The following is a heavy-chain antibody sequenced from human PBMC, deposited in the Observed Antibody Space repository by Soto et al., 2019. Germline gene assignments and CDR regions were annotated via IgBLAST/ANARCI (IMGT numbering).Heavy chain of an antibody. CDR2: ISGSGGST. V-gene: IGHV3-23*01. Sequence: PGGSLRLSCAASGFTFSSYAMSWVRQAPGKGLEWVSAISGSGGSTYYADSVKGRFTISRDNSKNTLYLQMNSLRAEDTAVYYCAKDSLAGSSGWYSWLDPWGQGTLVTVSS. J-gene: IGHJ5*02. CDR1: GFTFSSYA. D-gene: IGHD6-19*01. CDR3: AKDSLAGSSGWYSWLDP.